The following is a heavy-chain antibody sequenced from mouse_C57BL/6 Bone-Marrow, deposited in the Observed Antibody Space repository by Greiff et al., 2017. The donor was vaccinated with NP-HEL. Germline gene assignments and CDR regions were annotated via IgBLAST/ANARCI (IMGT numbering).Heavy chain of an antibody. CDR3: ARQLRLFAY. D-gene: IGHD3-2*02. J-gene: IGHJ3*01. V-gene: IGHV1-50*01. Sequence: QVQLQQPGAELVKPGASVQLSCKASGYTFTSYWMQWVKQRPGQGLEWIGEIDPSDSYTNYNQKFKGKATLTVDTSSSTAYMQLSSLTSEDSAVYYCARQLRLFAYWGQGTLVTVSA. CDR2: IDPSDSYT. CDR1: GYTFTSYW.